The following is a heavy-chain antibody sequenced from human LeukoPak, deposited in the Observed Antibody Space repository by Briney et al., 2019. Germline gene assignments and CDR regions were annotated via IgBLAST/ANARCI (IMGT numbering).Heavy chain of an antibody. J-gene: IGHJ6*03. CDR1: GFTFDDYA. CDR2: IIWNSDSI. V-gene: IGHV3-9*03. Sequence: PGRSLRLSCAASGFTFDDYAMHWARQAPGKGLEWVSGIIWNSDSIDYADSVKGRFTISRDNAKNSLYLQMNTLRAEDMALYYCAKGGGGRLMYYYYMDVWGKGTTVTVSS. CDR3: AKGGGGRLMYYYYMDV. D-gene: IGHD3-16*01.